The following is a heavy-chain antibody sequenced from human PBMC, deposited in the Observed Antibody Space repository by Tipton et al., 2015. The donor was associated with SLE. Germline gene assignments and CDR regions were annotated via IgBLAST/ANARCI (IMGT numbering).Heavy chain of an antibody. CDR1: GYSFTNYW. Sequence: QLVQSGAEVKKPGESLKISCKGSGYSFTNYWIAWVRQMPGKGLEWMGAIYPGDSDTIYSPSFQAQVTISADKSINTAYLQWSSLKASDTAMYYCARKWEVQNPLDYWGQGTLVTVSS. CDR3: ARKWEVQNPLDY. J-gene: IGHJ4*02. CDR2: IYPGDSDT. D-gene: IGHD1-26*01. V-gene: IGHV5-51*01.